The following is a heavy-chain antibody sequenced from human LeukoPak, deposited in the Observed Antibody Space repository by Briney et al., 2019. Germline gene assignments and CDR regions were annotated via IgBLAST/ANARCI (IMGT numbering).Heavy chain of an antibody. D-gene: IGHD3-22*01. V-gene: IGHV3-13*01. CDR2: IGVTGDT. CDR1: GFTFSKDD. CDR3: TKEFYGSRAACAGGSYYDF. J-gene: IGHJ2*01. Sequence: GGSLRLSCAASGFTFSKDDFHWVRQAPGKGLEWVAAIGVTGDTYYADSVKGRFTISREDAANSLYLQMRSLGAGDTALYYCTKEFYGSRAACAGGSYYDFWGRGALVTVSS.